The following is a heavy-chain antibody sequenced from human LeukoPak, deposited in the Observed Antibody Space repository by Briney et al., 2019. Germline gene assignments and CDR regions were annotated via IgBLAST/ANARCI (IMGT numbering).Heavy chain of an antibody. CDR1: GYTFTSYG. V-gene: IGHV1-18*01. D-gene: IGHD3-9*01. CDR2: ISAYNGNT. J-gene: IGHJ4*02. Sequence: ASVKVSCKASGYTFTSYGISWVRQAPGQGLEWMGWISAYNGNTNYAQKLQGRVTMTTDTSTSTAYMELRSLRSDDTDVYYCARDYRNYDILTGYRYYFDYWGQGTLVTVSS. CDR3: ARDYRNYDILTGYRYYFDY.